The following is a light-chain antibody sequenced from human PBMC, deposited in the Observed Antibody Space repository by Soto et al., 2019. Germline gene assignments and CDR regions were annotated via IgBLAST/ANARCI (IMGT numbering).Light chain of an antibody. CDR2: KAS. V-gene: IGKV1-5*03. Sequence: DIQMTQSPSTLAASVGDRVTITCRASLSIRVYLAWYQQKPGKAPKLLIYKASSLESGVPSRFSGSGSGTEFTLTISSLQPDDFATYYCQQYNGYSRTFGQGTKVEIK. CDR1: LSIRVY. CDR3: QQYNGYSRT. J-gene: IGKJ1*01.